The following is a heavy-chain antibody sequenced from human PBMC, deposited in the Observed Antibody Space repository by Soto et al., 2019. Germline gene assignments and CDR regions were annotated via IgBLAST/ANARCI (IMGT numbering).Heavy chain of an antibody. CDR2: INPSGGST. Sequence: QVQLVQSGAEVKKPGASVKVSCKASGYTFTSYYMHWVRQAPGQGLEWMGIINPSGGSTSYAQKFQGRVTMTRDTSTSTVYMELSSLRSEDTAVYYCARDIVATIQGTQTAYYYYYGMDVWGQGTTVTVSS. D-gene: IGHD5-12*01. CDR3: ARDIVATIQGTQTAYYYYYGMDV. V-gene: IGHV1-46*01. CDR1: GYTFTSYY. J-gene: IGHJ6*02.